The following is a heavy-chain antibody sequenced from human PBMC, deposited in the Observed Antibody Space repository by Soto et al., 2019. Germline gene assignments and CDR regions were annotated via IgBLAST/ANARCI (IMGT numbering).Heavy chain of an antibody. V-gene: IGHV3-7*01. Sequence: GGSLRLSCAASGLTFSSYWMSWVRQAPGKGLEWVANIKQDGSEKYYVDSVKGRFTISRDNAKNSLYLQMNSLRAEDTAVYYCARALSSWRGINFDYWGQGTLVTVSS. CDR2: IKQDGSEK. J-gene: IGHJ4*02. CDR1: GLTFSSYW. CDR3: ARALSSWRGINFDY. D-gene: IGHD6-13*01.